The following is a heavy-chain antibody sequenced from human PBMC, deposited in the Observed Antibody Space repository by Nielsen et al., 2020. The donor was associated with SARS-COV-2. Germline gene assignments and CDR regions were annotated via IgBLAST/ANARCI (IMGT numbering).Heavy chain of an antibody. CDR1: GFTFSNYA. D-gene: IGHD2-15*01. J-gene: IGHJ6*02. CDR3: AKALWGYCGGRSCLQYGMDV. CDR2: ISSSSSYI. Sequence: GESLKISCAASGFTFSNYAMNWVRQAPGKGLEWVSSISSSSSYIYYADSVKGRFTIFRDNADNSLYLQMNRLRAEDTAVYYCAKALWGYCGGRSCLQYGMDVWGQGTTVIVSS. V-gene: IGHV3-21*01.